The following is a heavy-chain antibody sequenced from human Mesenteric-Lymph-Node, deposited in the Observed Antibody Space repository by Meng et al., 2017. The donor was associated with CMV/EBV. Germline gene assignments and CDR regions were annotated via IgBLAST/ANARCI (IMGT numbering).Heavy chain of an antibody. D-gene: IGHD3-22*01. V-gene: IGHV3-30-3*01. Sequence: GESLKISCAASGFTFSSYAIHWVRQAPGKGLEWVAVISFDGSNKYYADSVQGRFTISRDNSKNTLSLHMTSLRNEDTAVYFCVREAYYYDTSDYPRGNYFDYWGQGTLVTVSS. CDR3: VREAYYYDTSDYPRGNYFDY. J-gene: IGHJ4*02. CDR1: GFTFSSYA. CDR2: ISFDGSNK.